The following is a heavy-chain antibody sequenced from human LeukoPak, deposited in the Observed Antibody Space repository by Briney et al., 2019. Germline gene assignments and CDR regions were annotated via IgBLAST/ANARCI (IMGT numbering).Heavy chain of an antibody. Sequence: GESLKISCKGSGYSFTNYWIGWVRQMPGKGLEWMGIIYPGDSDTRYSPSFQGQVTISADKSIRIAYLQLSSLKASDTAMYYCARSQGYCTGNSCLQGDWFDPWGQGNLVTVSS. V-gene: IGHV5-51*01. CDR2: IYPGDSDT. D-gene: IGHD2-15*01. CDR1: GYSFTNYW. CDR3: ARSQGYCTGNSCLQGDWFDP. J-gene: IGHJ5*02.